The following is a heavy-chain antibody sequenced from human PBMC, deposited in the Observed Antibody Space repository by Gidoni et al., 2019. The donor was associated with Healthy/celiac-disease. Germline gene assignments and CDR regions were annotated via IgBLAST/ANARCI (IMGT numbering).Heavy chain of an antibody. CDR2: ISGSGGST. Sequence: EVQLLESGGGLVQPGGSLRLSCAASGFTFSSYAMSWVRQAPGKGLEWVSAISGSGGSTYYADSVKGRFTISRDNSKNTLYLQMNSLRAEDTAVYYCAKDLGYYYDSSGYYYPDYWGQGTLVTVSS. CDR1: GFTFSSYA. J-gene: IGHJ4*02. D-gene: IGHD3-22*01. CDR3: AKDLGYYYDSSGYYYPDY. V-gene: IGHV3-23*01.